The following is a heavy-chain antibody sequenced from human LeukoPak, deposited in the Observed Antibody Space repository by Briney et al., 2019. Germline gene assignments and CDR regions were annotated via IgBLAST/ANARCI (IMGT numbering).Heavy chain of an antibody. CDR2: IYPGDSDT. Sequence: GESLKISCQGSGYSFTSYWIGWVRQVPGKGLEWMGIIYPGDSDTRYSPPFQGQVTISADKSISTAYLQWSSLKASDTAMYYCARHDWRLGYFDYWGQGTLVTVSS. CDR1: GYSFTSYW. D-gene: IGHD3-9*01. J-gene: IGHJ4*02. CDR3: ARHDWRLGYFDY. V-gene: IGHV5-51*01.